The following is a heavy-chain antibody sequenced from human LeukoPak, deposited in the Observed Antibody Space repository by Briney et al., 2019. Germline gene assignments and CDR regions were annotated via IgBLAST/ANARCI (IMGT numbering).Heavy chain of an antibody. J-gene: IGHJ6*02. V-gene: IGHV3-23*01. CDR1: GFTFSSYA. CDR3: ANDYYYDSSGYSYPNYYYYGMDV. CDR2: ISGSGGST. D-gene: IGHD3-22*01. Sequence: GGSLRLSCAASGFTFSSYAMSWVRQAPGKGLEWVSAISGSGGSTYYADSVKGRFTISRDNSKNTLYLQMNSLRAEDTAVYYCANDYYYDSSGYSYPNYYYYGMDVWGQGTTVTASS.